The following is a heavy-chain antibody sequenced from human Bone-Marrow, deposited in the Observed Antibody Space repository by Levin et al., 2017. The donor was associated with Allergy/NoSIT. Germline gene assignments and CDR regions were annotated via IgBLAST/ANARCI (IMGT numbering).Heavy chain of an antibody. J-gene: IGHJ1*01. CDR3: TRAGPGSGTYPTISFQH. CDR2: INTDGSNT. V-gene: IGHV3-74*01. D-gene: IGHD3-10*01. CDR1: GFTFTTHW. Sequence: GESLKISCAASGFTFTTHWMHWVRQAPGKGLVWVSRINTDGSNTVYADSVKGRFTISRDNAKNPLYLQMNSLRAEDTAVYNCTRAGPGSGTYPTISFQHWGQGTLVTVSS.